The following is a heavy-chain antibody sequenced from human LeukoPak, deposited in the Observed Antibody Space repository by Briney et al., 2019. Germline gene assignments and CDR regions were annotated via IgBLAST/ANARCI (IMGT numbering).Heavy chain of an antibody. J-gene: IGHJ3*02. Sequence: SETLSLTCTVSGGSISSYYWSWIRQPPGKGLEWIGEINHSGSTNYNPSLKSRVTISVDTSKNQFSLKLSSVTAADTAVYYCASETYYYGSGSLRKDAFDIWGQGTMVTVSS. CDR3: ASETYYYGSGSLRKDAFDI. D-gene: IGHD3-10*01. CDR1: GGSISSYY. CDR2: INHSGST. V-gene: IGHV4-34*01.